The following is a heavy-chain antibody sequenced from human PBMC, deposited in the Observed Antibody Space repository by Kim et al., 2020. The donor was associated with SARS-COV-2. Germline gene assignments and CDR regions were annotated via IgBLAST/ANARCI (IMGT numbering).Heavy chain of an antibody. J-gene: IGHJ5*02. CDR2: IYYSGST. D-gene: IGHD3-22*01. V-gene: IGHV4-39*01. CDR3: ARDRGYPRWGWFDP. Sequence: ETLSLTCTVSGGSISSSSYYWGWIRQPPGKGLEWIGSIYYSGSTTYYPSLKSRVTISVDTSKNQFSLRLSSVTAADTAVYFCARDRGYPRWGWFDPWGQGTLVTVSS. CDR1: GGSISSSSYY.